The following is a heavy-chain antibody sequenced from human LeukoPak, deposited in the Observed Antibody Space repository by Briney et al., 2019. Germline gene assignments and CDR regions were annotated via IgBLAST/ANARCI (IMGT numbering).Heavy chain of an antibody. D-gene: IGHD2-21*01. CDR3: VRVPEGDSRPCDS. CDR1: GGSFSGYY. J-gene: IGHJ4*02. Sequence: WETLSLTCAVYGGSFSGYYWTFVRQTPGKGLEWIGEIGHGGGTNYHPSLKSRVSISIDTSKKQFSLRLSSVTAADTAVYYCVRVPEGDSRPCDSWGQGTLVTVSS. CDR2: IGHGGGT. V-gene: IGHV4-34*01.